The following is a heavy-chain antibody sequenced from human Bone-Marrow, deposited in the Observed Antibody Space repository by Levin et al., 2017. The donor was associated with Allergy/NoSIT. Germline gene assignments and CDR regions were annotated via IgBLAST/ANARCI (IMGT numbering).Heavy chain of an antibody. CDR3: ASLAGGIYSSSRGNR. Sequence: GGSLRLSCAASGFTFSDHYMDWVRQAPGRGLEWVGRIRNKATSYTTEYAASVKGRFTISRDDSKNSLYLQMSSLKTEDTAVYYCASLAGGIYSSSRGNRWGRGTLVTVSS. J-gene: IGHJ2*01. CDR1: GFTFSDHY. CDR2: IRNKATSYTT. D-gene: IGHD6-6*01. V-gene: IGHV3-72*01.